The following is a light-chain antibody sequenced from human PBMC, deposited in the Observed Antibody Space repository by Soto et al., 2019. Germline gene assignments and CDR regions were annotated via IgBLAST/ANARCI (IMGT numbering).Light chain of an antibody. CDR1: QSVSSSY. V-gene: IGKV3-20*01. J-gene: IGKJ1*01. Sequence: EIMMTQAPATLSVSPGERAALSCRASQSVSSSYLAWYQQKTGQAPRLVIYGASSRATGIPDRFSGSGSGTDLTLTISRLEPEDFAVYYCQQYGSSPGTFGQGTKVDIK. CDR2: GAS. CDR3: QQYGSSPGT.